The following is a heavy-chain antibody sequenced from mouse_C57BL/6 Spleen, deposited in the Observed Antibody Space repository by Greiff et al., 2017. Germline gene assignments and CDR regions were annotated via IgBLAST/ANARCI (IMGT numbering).Heavy chain of an antibody. CDR1: GFTFSSYG. D-gene: IGHD1-1*01. V-gene: IGHV5-6*01. Sequence: VQLQQSGGDLVQPGGSLKLSCAASGFTFSSYGMSWVRQTPDKRLEWVATISSGGSYTYYPDSVKGRFTISRDNAKNTLYLQMSSLKSEDTAMYYCARQGSTVVAPYAMDYWGQGTSVTVSS. CDR3: ARQGSTVVAPYAMDY. J-gene: IGHJ4*01. CDR2: ISSGGSYT.